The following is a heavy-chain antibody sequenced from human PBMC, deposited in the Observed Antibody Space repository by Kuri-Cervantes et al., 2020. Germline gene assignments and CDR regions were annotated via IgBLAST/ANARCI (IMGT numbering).Heavy chain of an antibody. CDR3: AKSFFSFYCSSTSCSAEKSGKDV. D-gene: IGHD2-2*01. CDR1: GFTFSSYA. V-gene: IGHV3-23*01. Sequence: GESLKISCAASGFTFSSYAMSWVRQAPGKGLEWVSAISGSGGSTYYADSAKGRFTISRDNSKNPLYLQMNSLRAEDTAVYYCAKSFFSFYCSSTSCSAEKSGKDVWGQGTTVTVSS. J-gene: IGHJ6*02. CDR2: ISGSGGST.